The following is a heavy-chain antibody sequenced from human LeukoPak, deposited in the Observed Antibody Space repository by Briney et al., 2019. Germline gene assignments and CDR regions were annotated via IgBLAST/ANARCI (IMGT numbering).Heavy chain of an antibody. CDR2: ISGSGRGGST. V-gene: IGHV3-23*01. D-gene: IGHD1-26*01. CDR1: GFTFSSYA. J-gene: IGHJ3*02. Sequence: GGSLRLSCAASGFTFSSYAMSWVRQAPGKGLEWVSNISGSGRGGSTYYADSVKGRFTISRDNSKNTLYLQMNSLRAEDTAVYYCAKDGGSYGAFDIWGQGTMVTVSS. CDR3: AKDGGSYGAFDI.